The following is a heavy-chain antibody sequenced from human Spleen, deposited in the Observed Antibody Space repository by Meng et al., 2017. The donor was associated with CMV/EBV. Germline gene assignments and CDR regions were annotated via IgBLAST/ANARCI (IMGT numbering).Heavy chain of an antibody. CDR1: GFTFSSYG. CDR2: IWYDGSNK. Sequence: GESLKISCAASGFTFSSYGMHWVRQAPGKGLEWVAVIWYDGSNKYYADSVKGRFTISRDNSKNTLYLQMNSLRAEDTAVYYCAKSLQCSSTSCYPLDYWGQGTLVTVSS. CDR3: AKSLQCSSTSCYPLDY. J-gene: IGHJ4*02. D-gene: IGHD2-2*01. V-gene: IGHV3-33*06.